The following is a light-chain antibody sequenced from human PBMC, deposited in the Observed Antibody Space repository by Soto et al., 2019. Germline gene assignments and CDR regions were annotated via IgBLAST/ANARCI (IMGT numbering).Light chain of an antibody. CDR2: GSS. V-gene: IGKV3-15*01. CDR1: QSVSSN. J-gene: IGKJ1*01. Sequence: EIVMTQSPATLSVSPGERATLFCRASQSVSSNLAWYHQKPGQAPRLLVYGSSTRATGIPARFSGSGSGTEFTLTISSLQSEDFAVYYCQQYNNWPQTFGQGTKVDIK. CDR3: QQYNNWPQT.